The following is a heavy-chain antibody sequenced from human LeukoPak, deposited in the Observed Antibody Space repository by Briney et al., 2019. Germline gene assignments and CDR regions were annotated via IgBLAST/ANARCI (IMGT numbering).Heavy chain of an antibody. CDR1: GGSISSYY. CDR3: ARQGYSYGFFYYFDY. V-gene: IGHV4-59*05. D-gene: IGHD5-18*01. Sequence: SETLSLTCTVSGGSISSYYWSWIRQPPGKGLEWIGSIYYSGSTYYNPSLKSRVTISVDTSKNQFSLKLSSVTAADTAVYYCARQGYSYGFFYYFDYWGQGTLVTVSS. J-gene: IGHJ4*02. CDR2: IYYSGST.